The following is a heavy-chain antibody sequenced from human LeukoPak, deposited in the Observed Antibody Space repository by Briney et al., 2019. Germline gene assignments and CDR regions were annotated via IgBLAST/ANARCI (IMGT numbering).Heavy chain of an antibody. CDR1: GGSISSGANE. V-gene: IGHV4-30-2*01. CDR3: ARDGGTTSNPSHDTFAI. Sequence: SQTLSLTCTVSGGSISSGANEWSWIRQPPGRGGERIGYICHSESAYYSPARESRITISVDRSKNQFSLKLKSVTAADTAIYYCARDGGTTSNPSHDTFAIWGQGTMVAVSS. CDR2: ICHSESA. J-gene: IGHJ3*02. D-gene: IGHD4-11*01.